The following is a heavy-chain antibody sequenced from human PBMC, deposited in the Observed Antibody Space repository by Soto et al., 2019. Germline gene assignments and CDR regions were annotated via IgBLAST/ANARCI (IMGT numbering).Heavy chain of an antibody. J-gene: IGHJ4*02. CDR2: INHSGST. Sequence: SETLSLTCAVYGGSFSGYYWSWIRQPPGKGLEWIGEINHSGSTNYNPSLKSRVTISVDTSKNQFSLKLSSVTAADTAVYYCARDGATTNTQIKYWGQGTLVTVSS. D-gene: IGHD5-12*01. V-gene: IGHV4-34*01. CDR1: GGSFSGYY. CDR3: ARDGATTNTQIKY.